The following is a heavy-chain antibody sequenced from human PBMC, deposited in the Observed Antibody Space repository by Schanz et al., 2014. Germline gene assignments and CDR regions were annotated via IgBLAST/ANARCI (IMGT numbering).Heavy chain of an antibody. D-gene: IGHD2-15*01. CDR2: RNQDGSQK. CDR3: ATQYCSAPTCYTEAWDH. CDR1: RLTFGNYW. Sequence: EVQLVESGGGLVQPGGSLRLSCATSRLTFGNYWMSWVRQAPGKGLECVANRNQDGSQKYYVGSVKGRFTIPRDNAKDSLSLKMTSQRAEDTAVYYCATQYCSAPTCYTEAWDHWGQGTLVTVSS. V-gene: IGHV3-7*01. J-gene: IGHJ4*01.